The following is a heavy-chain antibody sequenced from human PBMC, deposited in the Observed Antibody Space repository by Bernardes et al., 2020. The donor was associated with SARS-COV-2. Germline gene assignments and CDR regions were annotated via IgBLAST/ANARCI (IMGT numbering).Heavy chain of an antibody. V-gene: IGHV4-34*01. CDR2: INHSGAT. J-gene: IGHJ4*02. Sequence: SETLSLTCAVQGESLIGYFCSWTRQPPVKGLEWVGEINHSGATTYNPSLKSRLTVSADISKKEISLKLTSLTPAETAVYYCVAYYYDNRGYYDYWGQGTLVSVSS. D-gene: IGHD2-15*01. CDR3: VAYYYDNRGYYDY. CDR1: GESLIGYF.